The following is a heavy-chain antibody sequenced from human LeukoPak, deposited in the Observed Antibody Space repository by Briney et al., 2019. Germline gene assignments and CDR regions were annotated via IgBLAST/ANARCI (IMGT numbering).Heavy chain of an antibody. V-gene: IGHV1-18*01. CDR1: GYTFTSYG. J-gene: IGHJ4*02. CDR3: ARGTALNDYGDSSDD. D-gene: IGHD4-17*01. Sequence: ASVKVPCKASGYTFTSYGISWVRQAPGQGLEWMGWISAYNGNTNYAQKLQGRVTMTTDTSTSTAYMELRSLRSDDTAVYYCARGTALNDYGDSSDDWGQGTLVTVSS. CDR2: ISAYNGNT.